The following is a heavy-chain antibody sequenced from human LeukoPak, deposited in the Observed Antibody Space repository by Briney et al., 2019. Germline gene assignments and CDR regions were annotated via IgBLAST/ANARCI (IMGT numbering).Heavy chain of an antibody. CDR1: GFTFSSYA. Sequence: PGGSLSLSCAASGFTFSSYAMSWVRQAPGKGLEWVSAISGSGGSTYYADSVKGRFTISRDNSKNTLYLQMNSLRAEDTAVYYCAKAAMLTEYYYGMDVWGQGTTVTVSS. V-gene: IGHV3-23*01. D-gene: IGHD3-10*02. CDR2: ISGSGGST. J-gene: IGHJ6*02. CDR3: AKAAMLTEYYYGMDV.